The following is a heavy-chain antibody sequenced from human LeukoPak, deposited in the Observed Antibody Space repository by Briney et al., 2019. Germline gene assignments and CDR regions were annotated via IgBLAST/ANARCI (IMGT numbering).Heavy chain of an antibody. CDR3: VRAWDY. V-gene: IGHV3-74*01. Sequence: GGSLRLSCVVSASTFSDYWMQWVRQAPGKGLVWVSRISPDGSITDFADSVKGRFATPRDNAKNTVFLQMNSLRAEDTALYYCVRAWDYWGQGSLVTVSS. J-gene: IGHJ4*02. CDR1: ASTFSDYW. CDR2: ISPDGSIT.